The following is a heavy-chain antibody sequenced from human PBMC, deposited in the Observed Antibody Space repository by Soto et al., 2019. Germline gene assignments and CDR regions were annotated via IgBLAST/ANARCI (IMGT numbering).Heavy chain of an antibody. CDR3: ARGGSSWYLPYYYYMDV. CDR2: INHSGST. Sequence: SETLSLTCAVYGGSFSGYYWSWIRQPPGKGLEWIGEINHSGSTNYNPSLKSRVTISVDTSKNQFSLKLSSVTAADTAVYYCARGGSSWYLPYYYYMDVWGKGTTVTVSS. V-gene: IGHV4-34*01. D-gene: IGHD6-13*01. CDR1: GGSFSGYY. J-gene: IGHJ6*03.